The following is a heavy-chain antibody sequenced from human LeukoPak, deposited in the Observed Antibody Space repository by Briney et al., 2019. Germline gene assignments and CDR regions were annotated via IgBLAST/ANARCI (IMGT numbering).Heavy chain of an antibody. V-gene: IGHV3-30-3*01. Sequence: GGSLRLSCAASGFTFRSYAMHWVRQAPGKGLEWVAVISNDGSCEYYGDSVKGRFTISRDNSKDTLYLQMNSLRAEDTAVYYCARSGYSGRFPAYFDYWGQETLVTASS. J-gene: IGHJ4*02. CDR2: ISNDGSCE. CDR1: GFTFRSYA. D-gene: IGHD1-26*01. CDR3: ARSGYSGRFPAYFDY.